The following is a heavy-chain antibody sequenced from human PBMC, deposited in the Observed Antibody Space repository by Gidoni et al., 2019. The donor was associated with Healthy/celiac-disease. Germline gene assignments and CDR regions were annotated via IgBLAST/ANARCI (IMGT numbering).Heavy chain of an antibody. Sequence: EVQLVESGGGLVQPGRSLRLSCTASVFPLGASAMGWFRQAHGKGLEWVGFIRSKAYGGTKEYAASLKGRFTISRDDSKSIAYLPMNSLKTEDTAVYYCTRVPRRYDFWSGFNAFDIWGQGTMVTVSS. CDR2: IRSKAYGGTK. V-gene: IGHV3-49*03. D-gene: IGHD3-3*01. J-gene: IGHJ3*02. CDR1: VFPLGASA. CDR3: TRVPRRYDFWSGFNAFDI.